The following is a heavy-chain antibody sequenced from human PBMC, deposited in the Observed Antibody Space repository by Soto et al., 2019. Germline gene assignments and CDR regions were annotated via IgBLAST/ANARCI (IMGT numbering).Heavy chain of an antibody. CDR3: AKEVR. V-gene: IGHV3-7*05. J-gene: IGHJ4*02. Sequence: EVQLVESGGDLVQPGGSLRLSCAASGFTFSTHWMSWVRQAPGKGLEWVANINDDGSERNYADSVRGRFSVSRDNAKNSLFLQMNGLRVEDTALNYCAKEVRWGQGTEVNVSS. CDR1: GFTFSTHW. CDR2: INDDGSER.